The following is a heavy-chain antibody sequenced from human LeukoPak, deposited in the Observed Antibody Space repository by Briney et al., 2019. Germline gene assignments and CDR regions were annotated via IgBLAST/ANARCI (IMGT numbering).Heavy chain of an antibody. CDR1: GYTFTSYY. Sequence: ASVKVSCKASGYTFTSYYMHWVRLAPGQGLEWMGIINPSGGSTSYAQKFQGRVTMTRDTSTSTVYMELSSLRSEDTAVYYCARYLSYCSGGSCYSAPLDYWGQGTLVTVSS. D-gene: IGHD2-15*01. J-gene: IGHJ4*02. V-gene: IGHV1-46*01. CDR2: INPSGGST. CDR3: ARYLSYCSGGSCYSAPLDY.